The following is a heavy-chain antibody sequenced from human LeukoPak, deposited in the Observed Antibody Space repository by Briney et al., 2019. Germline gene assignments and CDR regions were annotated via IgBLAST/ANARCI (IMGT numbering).Heavy chain of an antibody. CDR3: ARGIGINWFDP. CDR1: GDSISSSTYY. Sequence: SETLSLTCTVSGDSISSSTYYWGWIRQPPGKGLEWIGSISYTGSTSYNPSLKSRVTISLDTSKNQFSLKLNSVTAADTAVFYCARGIGINWFDPWGQGTLVTVSS. D-gene: IGHD1-26*01. V-gene: IGHV4-39*07. CDR2: ISYTGST. J-gene: IGHJ5*02.